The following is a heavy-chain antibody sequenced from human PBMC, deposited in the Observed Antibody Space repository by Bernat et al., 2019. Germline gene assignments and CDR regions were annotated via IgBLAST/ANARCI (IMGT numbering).Heavy chain of an antibody. D-gene: IGHD3-10*01. Sequence: QVTLRESGPALVKPTQTLTLTCTFSGFSLTTGGMSVSWIRQPPGKALEWLTRIEWDDDKYDSTSLKPRRTISKDTSKNQVGRTRTNRDPGDTATYYGARNDGDDSRDDGGQGTLVTVSS. CDR3: ARNDGDDSRDD. J-gene: IGHJ4*02. V-gene: IGHV2-70*15. CDR1: GFSLTTGGMS. CDR2: IEWDDDK.